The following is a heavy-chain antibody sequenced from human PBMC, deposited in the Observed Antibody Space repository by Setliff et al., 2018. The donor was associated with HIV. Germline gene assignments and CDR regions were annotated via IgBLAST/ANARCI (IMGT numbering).Heavy chain of an antibody. CDR2: ISAYNGNT. D-gene: IGHD5-18*01. V-gene: IGHV1-18*01. CDR3: ARGGRGFHDGYTLYYYYMDG. CDR1: GYTFTSYG. J-gene: IGHJ6*03. Sequence: GASVKVSCKASGYTFTSYGLSWVRQAPGQGLEWVGWISAYNGNTNYAQKLQGRVTFTTDTSTSTAYMELRSLRSDDTAVYYCARGGRGFHDGYTLYYYYMDGWGKGTTVTVSS.